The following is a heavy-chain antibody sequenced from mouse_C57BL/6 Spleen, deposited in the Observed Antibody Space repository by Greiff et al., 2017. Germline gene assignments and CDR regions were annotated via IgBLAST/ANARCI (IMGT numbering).Heavy chain of an antibody. J-gene: IGHJ4*01. D-gene: IGHD1-1*01. V-gene: IGHV1-50*01. CDR1: GYTFTSYW. CDR3: ARFSSNDAMDY. Sequence: VQLQQPGAELVKPGASVKLSCKASGYTFTSYWMQWVKQRPGQGLEWIGEIDPSDSYTNYNQKFKGKATLTVDTSSSTAYMQLSSLTSEDSAVYYCARFSSNDAMDYWGQGTSVTVSS. CDR2: IDPSDSYT.